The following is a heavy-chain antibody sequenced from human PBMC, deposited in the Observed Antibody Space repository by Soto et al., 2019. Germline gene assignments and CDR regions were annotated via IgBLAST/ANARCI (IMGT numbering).Heavy chain of an antibody. D-gene: IGHD3-10*01. V-gene: IGHV4-39*01. Sequence: QLQLQESGPGLVKPSETLSLTCSVSDGSISSSSYYWGWIRQPPGKGLEWIGSIYYSGTTYYNPSLKSRVTISVDTSKNQFSLKLSSVTAADTAVYYCASPSRVRGVSHFDYWGQGILVTVSS. J-gene: IGHJ4*02. CDR2: IYYSGTT. CDR1: DGSISSSSYY. CDR3: ASPSRVRGVSHFDY.